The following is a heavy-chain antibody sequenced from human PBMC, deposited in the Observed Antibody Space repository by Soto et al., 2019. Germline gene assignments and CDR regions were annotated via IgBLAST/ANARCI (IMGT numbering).Heavy chain of an antibody. D-gene: IGHD2-2*03. J-gene: IGHJ3*02. Sequence: GESLKISCKASGYSFTNYWIGWVRQMPGKGLEWMGVIYPGDSDTKYSPSFQGQVTISVDKSISTAYLHLSSLKASDTAMYYCARIIGYCRNNDCSWTFDIWGQGTTVTVSS. CDR1: GYSFTNYW. CDR3: ARIIGYCRNNDCSWTFDI. CDR2: IYPGDSDT. V-gene: IGHV5-51*01.